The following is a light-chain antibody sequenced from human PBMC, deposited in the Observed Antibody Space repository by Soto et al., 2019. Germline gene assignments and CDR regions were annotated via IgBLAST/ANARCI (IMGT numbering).Light chain of an antibody. CDR3: QQYGSSPPYT. CDR1: QSISSTY. V-gene: IGKV3-20*01. CDR2: GAS. J-gene: IGKJ2*01. Sequence: EIVLTQSPGTLSLSPGERATLSCRASQSISSTYLAWYQQRQGQAPRLLIYGASSRATVIPDRFSGSGSGTDFTLTISRLEAEDFAVYYCQQYGSSPPYTFGQGTNLEIK.